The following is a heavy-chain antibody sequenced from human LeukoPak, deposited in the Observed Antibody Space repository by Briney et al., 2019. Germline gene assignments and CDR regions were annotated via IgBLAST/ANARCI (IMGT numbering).Heavy chain of an antibody. CDR3: AREGPRGNSQFDY. CDR1: GFTFSNYG. D-gene: IGHD2/OR15-2a*01. V-gene: IGHV3-33*01. CDR2: IWYDGSNK. Sequence: GGSLRLSCAASGFTFSNYGMHWVRQAPGKGLEWVALIWYDGSNKYYTDSVKGRLTISRDNSKDTLFLQMNGLRAEDTAVYYCAREGPRGNSQFDYWGQGTLVTVSS. J-gene: IGHJ4*02.